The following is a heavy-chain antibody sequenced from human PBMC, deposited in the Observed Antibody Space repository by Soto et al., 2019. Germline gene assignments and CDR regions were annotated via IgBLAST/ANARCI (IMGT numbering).Heavy chain of an antibody. CDR1: GYTFTGYY. V-gene: IGHV1-2*04. CDR2: INPNSGGT. J-gene: IGHJ6*02. D-gene: IGHD6-19*01. Sequence: ASGKVCCKASGYTFTGYYMHWVRQAPGRGLEWMGWINPNSGGTNYAQKFQGWVTMTRDTSISTAYMELSRLRSDDTAVYYCAREAVAQVRYYYYGMDVWGQGTTVTVSS. CDR3: AREAVAQVRYYYYGMDV.